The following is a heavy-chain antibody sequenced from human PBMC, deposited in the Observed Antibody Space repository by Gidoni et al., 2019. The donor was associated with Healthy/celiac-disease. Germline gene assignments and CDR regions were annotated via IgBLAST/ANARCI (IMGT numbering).Heavy chain of an antibody. Sequence: HLQLQESGPGLVTPSETLSLTCTVSGGSISSRSYYWGWIRQPPGKGLEWIGSIYYSGSTYYNPSLKSRVTISVDTSKNQFSLKLSSVTAADTAVYYCALYCTNGVCYHGFDYWGQGTLVTVSS. CDR1: GGSISSRSYY. CDR3: ALYCTNGVCYHGFDY. J-gene: IGHJ4*02. CDR2: IYYSGST. V-gene: IGHV4-39*07. D-gene: IGHD2-8*01.